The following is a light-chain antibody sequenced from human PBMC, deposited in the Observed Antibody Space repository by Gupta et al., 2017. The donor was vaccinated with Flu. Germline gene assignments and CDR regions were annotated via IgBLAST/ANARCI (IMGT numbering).Light chain of an antibody. J-gene: IGLJ3*02. CDR1: FSDVGAYNY. CDR2: DVT. Sequence: TFSDVGAYNYVSWYQQHPGRAPKLIISDVTKRPSGVPERFSGSKSANTASLTIPGLQPVDEADYYCCSYATTYSWVFGGGTKLTVL. V-gene: IGLV2-11*03. CDR3: CSYATTYSWV.